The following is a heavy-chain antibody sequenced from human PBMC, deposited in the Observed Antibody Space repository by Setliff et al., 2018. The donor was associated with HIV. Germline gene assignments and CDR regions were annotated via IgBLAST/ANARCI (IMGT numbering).Heavy chain of an antibody. D-gene: IGHD1-26*01. CDR1: GYTLTTFG. Sequence: ASVTVSCKASGYTLTTFGISWVRQARGQGLEWMGWINTETGNPMYAQGFRGRFVFSLDTSVSTAYLQITSLKTEDTAMYYCARVGSYWSTFDYWGQGALVTVSS. CDR3: ARVGSYWSTFDY. J-gene: IGHJ4*02. V-gene: IGHV7-4-1*02. CDR2: INTETGNP.